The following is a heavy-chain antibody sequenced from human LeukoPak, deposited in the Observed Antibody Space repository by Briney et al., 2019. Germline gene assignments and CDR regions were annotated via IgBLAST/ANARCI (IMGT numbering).Heavy chain of an antibody. V-gene: IGHV3-64*04. Sequence: QSGGSLRLSCAASGFTFSSYAMHWVRQAPGKGLEYVSAISGNGGNTWYRDSVKGRFTISRDNAKNSLYLQMNSLRAEDTAVYYCARVSSRDAFDIWGQGTMVTVSS. CDR2: ISGNGGNT. J-gene: IGHJ3*02. CDR1: GFTFSSYA. CDR3: ARVSSRDAFDI.